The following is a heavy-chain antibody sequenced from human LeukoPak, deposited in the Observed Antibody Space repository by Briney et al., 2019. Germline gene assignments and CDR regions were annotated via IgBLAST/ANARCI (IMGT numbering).Heavy chain of an antibody. J-gene: IGHJ4*02. V-gene: IGHV3-48*02. CDR3: ARASPSGDDY. CDR1: GSTFSSYG. D-gene: IGHD2-15*01. Sequence: GGSLRLSCVASGSTFSSYGMNWVRQAPGKGLEWVSYIGSGSSAIHYADSVKGRFTIFRDNAKNSLYLQMNSLRDEDAAVYHCARASPSGDDYWGQGTLVTVSS. CDR2: IGSGSSAI.